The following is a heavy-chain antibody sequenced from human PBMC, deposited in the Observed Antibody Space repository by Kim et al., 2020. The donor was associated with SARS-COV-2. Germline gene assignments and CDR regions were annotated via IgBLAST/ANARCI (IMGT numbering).Heavy chain of an antibody. D-gene: IGHD3-3*01. Sequence: SQTLSLSCAVYGGSFSGYYWSWIRQPPGKGLEWIGEINHSGSTNYNPSLKSRVTISVDTSKNQFSLKLSSVTAADTAVYYCARGSSTIFGVVIFSGYYYY. CDR1: GGSFSGYY. CDR3: ARGSSTIFGVVIFSGYYYY. J-gene: IGHJ6*03. CDR2: INHSGST. V-gene: IGHV4-34*01.